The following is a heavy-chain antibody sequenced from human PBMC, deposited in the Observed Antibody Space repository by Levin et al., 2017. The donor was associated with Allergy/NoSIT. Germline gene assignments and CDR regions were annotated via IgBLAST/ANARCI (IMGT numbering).Heavy chain of an antibody. J-gene: IGHJ4*02. CDR1: GDSIRNHF. CDR2: VYYGERT. D-gene: IGHD6-19*01. V-gene: IGHV4-59*08. Sequence: SQTLSLTCTVSGDSIRNHFWSWIRQSPGKGLEWIGQVYYGERTDYLPSLKSRLTISVDTSKNQFSLEVKSVTAADTAVYYCARQAPYGYGWYNSSFDYWGQGTLVTVSS. CDR3: ARQAPYGYGWYNSSFDY.